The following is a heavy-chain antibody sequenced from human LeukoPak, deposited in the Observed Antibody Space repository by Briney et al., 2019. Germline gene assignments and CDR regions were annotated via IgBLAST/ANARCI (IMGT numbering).Heavy chain of an antibody. D-gene: IGHD3-16*02. CDR2: INHSGST. V-gene: IGHV4-34*01. Sequence: SETLSLTCAVYGGSFSGYYWSWIRQPPGKGLEWIGEINHSGSTNYNPSLKSRVTISVDTSKNQFSLKLSSVTAADTAVHYCARRRVWGSYHNDYWGQGTLVTVSS. CDR1: GGSFSGYY. J-gene: IGHJ4*02. CDR3: ARRRVWGSYHNDY.